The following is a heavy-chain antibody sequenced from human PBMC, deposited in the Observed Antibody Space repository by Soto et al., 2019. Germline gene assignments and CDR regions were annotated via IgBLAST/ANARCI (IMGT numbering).Heavy chain of an antibody. J-gene: IGHJ4*02. Sequence: ASVKVSCKAPGGTFSSYAISWVRQAPGQGLEWMGGIIPIFGTANYAQKFQGRVTITADESTSTAYMELSSLRSEDTAVYYCARSWGGSYDFWSGYFDYWGQGTLVTVSS. D-gene: IGHD3-3*01. CDR1: GGTFSSYA. CDR2: IIPIFGTA. CDR3: ARSWGGSYDFWSGYFDY. V-gene: IGHV1-69*13.